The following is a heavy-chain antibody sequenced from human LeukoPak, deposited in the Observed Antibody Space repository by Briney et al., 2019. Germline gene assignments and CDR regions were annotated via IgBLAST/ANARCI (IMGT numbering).Heavy chain of an antibody. Sequence: GGSLRLSCAASGFTFSSYEMNWVRQAPGKGLEWVSSISSSSSYIYYADSVKGRFTISRDNAKNSLYLQMNSLRAEDTAVYYCARSIAAADPTGYWGQGTLVTVSS. V-gene: IGHV3-21*01. J-gene: IGHJ4*02. CDR3: ARSIAAADPTGY. CDR1: GFTFSSYE. D-gene: IGHD6-25*01. CDR2: ISSSSSYI.